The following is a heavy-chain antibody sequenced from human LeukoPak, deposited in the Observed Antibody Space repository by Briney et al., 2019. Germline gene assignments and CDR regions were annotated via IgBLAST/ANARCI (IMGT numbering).Heavy chain of an antibody. CDR3: ARGRGYSSGWYFDY. CDR1: GYSISSGYY. J-gene: IGHJ4*02. V-gene: IGHV4-38-2*02. Sequence: SETLSLTCTVSGYSISSGYYWGWIRQPPGKGLEWIGSIYHSGSTYYNPSLKSRVTISVDTSKNQFSLKLSSVTAADTAVYYCARGRGYSSGWYFDYWGQGTLVTVSS. D-gene: IGHD6-19*01. CDR2: IYHSGST.